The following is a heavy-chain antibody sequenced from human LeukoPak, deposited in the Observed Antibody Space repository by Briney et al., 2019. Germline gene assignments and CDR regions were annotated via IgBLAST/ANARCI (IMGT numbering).Heavy chain of an antibody. D-gene: IGHD5-12*01. J-gene: IGHJ5*02. CDR1: GGSISSYY. V-gene: IGHV4-4*07. CDR3: ARDSGYDLNCFDP. CDR2: IYTSGNT. Sequence: ASETLSLTCTVSGGSISSYYWSWIRQPAGKGLEWIGRIYTSGNTNYNPSLESRVTMSLDTSRNQFSLKPRSVTAADTAVYYCARDSGYDLNCFDPWGQGTLVTVSS.